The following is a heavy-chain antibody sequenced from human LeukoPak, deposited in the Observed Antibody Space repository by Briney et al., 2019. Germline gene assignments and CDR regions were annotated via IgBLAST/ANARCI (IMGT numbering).Heavy chain of an antibody. CDR3: ARIGYSSSSFDY. V-gene: IGHV3-7*01. Sequence: HPGGSLRLSCAASGFTFSNYWMSWVRQAPGEGLEWVANIKQDGSQKYYVDSVKGRFTISRDNAKNSQYLQMNSLRAEDTAMYYCARIGYSSSSFDYWGQGTLVTVSS. CDR1: GFTFSNYW. D-gene: IGHD6-6*01. J-gene: IGHJ4*02. CDR2: IKQDGSQK.